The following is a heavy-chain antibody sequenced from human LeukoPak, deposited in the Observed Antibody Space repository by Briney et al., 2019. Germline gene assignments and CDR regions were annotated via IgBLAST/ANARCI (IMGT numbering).Heavy chain of an antibody. J-gene: IGHJ4*02. V-gene: IGHV3-23*01. D-gene: IGHD2-15*01. CDR3: AKDRPSLALVVAAIFDY. Sequence: GGSLRLSCAASGFTFSSYAMSWVRQAPGKGLEWVSAISGSGGSTYYADSVKGRFTIFRDNSKNTLYLQMNSLRAEDTAVYYCAKDRPSLALVVAAIFDYWGQGTLVTVSS. CDR2: ISGSGGST. CDR1: GFTFSSYA.